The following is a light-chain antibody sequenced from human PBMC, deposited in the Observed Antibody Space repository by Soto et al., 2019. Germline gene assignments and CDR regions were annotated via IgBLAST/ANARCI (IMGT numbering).Light chain of an antibody. J-gene: IGKJ2*01. CDR3: QQYANSPHT. CDR2: GAS. V-gene: IGKV3-20*01. CDR1: QSVSSSQ. Sequence: PGESATLSCRASQSVSSSQVAWYQQKPGQAPRLLIYGASSRATGIPDRFSGVGSETDFTLTINRLEPEDFAVYYCQQYANSPHTFGQGTKLEIK.